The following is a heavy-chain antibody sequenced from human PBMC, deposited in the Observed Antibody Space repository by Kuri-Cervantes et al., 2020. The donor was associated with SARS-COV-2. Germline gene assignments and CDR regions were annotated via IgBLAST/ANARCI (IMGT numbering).Heavy chain of an antibody. CDR1: GFTFSSYW. V-gene: IGHV3-30*03. CDR2: ISYDGSNK. CDR3: ARGAAVAGTELDY. Sequence: GESLKISCAASGFTFSSYWMHWVRQAPGKGLEWVAVISYDGSNKYYADSVKGRFTISRDNSKNTLYLQMNSLRAEDTAVYYCARGAAVAGTELDYWGQGTLVTVSS. D-gene: IGHD6-19*01. J-gene: IGHJ4*02.